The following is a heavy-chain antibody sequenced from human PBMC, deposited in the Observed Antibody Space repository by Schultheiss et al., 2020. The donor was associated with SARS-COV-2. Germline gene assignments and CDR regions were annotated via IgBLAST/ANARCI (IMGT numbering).Heavy chain of an antibody. CDR2: ISSSGSTI. CDR3: ARDHWPHTVVVVAATRHYYYGMDV. D-gene: IGHD2-15*01. V-gene: IGHV3-48*03. J-gene: IGHJ6*02. Sequence: GESLKISCAASGFTFSSYEMNWVRQAPGKGLEWVSYISSSGSTIYYADSVKGRFTISRDNAKNSLYLQMNSLRAEDTAVYYCARDHWPHTVVVVAATRHYYYGMDVWGQGTTVTVSS. CDR1: GFTFSSYE.